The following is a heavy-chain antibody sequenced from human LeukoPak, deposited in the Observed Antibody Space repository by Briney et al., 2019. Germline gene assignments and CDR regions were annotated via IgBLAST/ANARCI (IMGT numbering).Heavy chain of an antibody. J-gene: IGHJ6*02. V-gene: IGHV3-33*01. CDR3: ARGLRPHGMDV. CDR2: IWYDGSNK. CDR1: GFTFSNYG. Sequence: AGGSLRLSCTASGFTFSNYGMHWVRQAPGKGLEWVAIIWYDGSNKYYADPVTGRFTIARDNSKNTLYLQMSSLRAEDTAVYYCARGLRPHGMDVWGQGTTVTVS.